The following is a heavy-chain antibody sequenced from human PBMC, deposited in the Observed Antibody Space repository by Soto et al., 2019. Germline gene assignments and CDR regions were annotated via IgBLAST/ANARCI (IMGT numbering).Heavy chain of an antibody. V-gene: IGHV3-7*03. Sequence: SLRLSCEVSGFTFSMYSMSWVRQSPGKGLEWVAKIPQDGVDGHYADSVKGRFTISRDNGKSSLYLQLNNLRAEDTAVYYCARDHLILPAHDFFYGSDVWGRGATVTVSS. D-gene: IGHD2-21*02. CDR3: ARDHLILPAHDFFYGSDV. CDR1: GFTFSMYS. J-gene: IGHJ6*02. CDR2: IPQDGVDG.